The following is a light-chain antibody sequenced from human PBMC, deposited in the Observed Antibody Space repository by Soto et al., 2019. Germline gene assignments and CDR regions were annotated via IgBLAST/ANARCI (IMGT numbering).Light chain of an antibody. Sequence: QSVLTQPASVSGSPGQSITISCTGTSSDVGDYNYVSWYQQHPGKAPKLMIYDVSHRPSGVSSRFSGSKSGNTASLTISGLQAEDEADYYCASYTDSTIVMFGGGTMLTVL. CDR2: DVS. J-gene: IGLJ3*02. CDR1: SSDVGDYNY. CDR3: ASYTDSTIVM. V-gene: IGLV2-14*01.